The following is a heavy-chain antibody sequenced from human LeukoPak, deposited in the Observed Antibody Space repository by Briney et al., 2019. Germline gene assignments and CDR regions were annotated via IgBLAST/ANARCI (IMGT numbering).Heavy chain of an antibody. V-gene: IGHV4-34*01. CDR2: INHSGST. CDR3: ARGLGMRITIFGVVPNWFDP. D-gene: IGHD3-3*01. Sequence: SETLSLTCAVYGGSFSGYYWSWIRQPPGKGLEWIGEINHSGSTNYNPSLKSRVTISVDTSKNQFSLKVSSVTAADTAVYYCARGLGMRITIFGVVPNWFDPWGQGTLVTVSS. J-gene: IGHJ5*02. CDR1: GGSFSGYY.